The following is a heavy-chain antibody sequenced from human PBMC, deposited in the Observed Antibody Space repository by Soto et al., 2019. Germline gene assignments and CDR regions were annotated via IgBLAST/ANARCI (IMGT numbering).Heavy chain of an antibody. CDR2: IYPTNSDT. CDR1: GYSFASYW. V-gene: IGHV5-51*01. D-gene: IGHD1-7*01. J-gene: IGHJ6*02. CDR3: ARLPYNWNYPDYYYYGMDV. Sequence: PGESLKISCKGSGYSFASYWIGWVRQMPGKGLEWMGIIYPTNSDTRYSPSFQGQVTISADKSISTAYLQWSSLKASDTAVYYCARLPYNWNYPDYYYYGMDVWGQGTSVTVSS.